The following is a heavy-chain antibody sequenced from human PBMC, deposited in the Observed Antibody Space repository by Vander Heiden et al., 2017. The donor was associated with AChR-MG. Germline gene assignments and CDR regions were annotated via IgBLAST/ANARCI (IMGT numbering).Heavy chain of an antibody. Sequence: QVQLVQSGAEVKKPGSAVKVSCKASGCTFSSYAISWVRQAPGQGLEWMGGIIPIFGTANYAQKFQGRVTITADKSTSTAYMELSSLRSEDTAVYYCARSPYYYDKNFDYWGQGTLVTVSS. V-gene: IGHV1-69*06. D-gene: IGHD3-22*01. CDR3: ARSPYYYDKNFDY. J-gene: IGHJ4*02. CDR2: IIPIFGTA. CDR1: GCTFSSYA.